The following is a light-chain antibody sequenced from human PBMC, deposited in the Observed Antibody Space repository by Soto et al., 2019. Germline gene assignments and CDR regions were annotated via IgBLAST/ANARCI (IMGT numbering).Light chain of an antibody. CDR3: AAWDDSLNGRL. CDR2: NNN. Sequence: QSALTQPPSASGTPGQRVTSSCSGSSSNIGSYTVNWYQLLPGTAPKLLIYNNNHRPSGVPDRFSGSKSGTSASLAMSGLQSEDEADYYCAAWDDSLNGRLFGGGTKLAVL. J-gene: IGLJ2*01. V-gene: IGLV1-44*01. CDR1: SSNIGSYT.